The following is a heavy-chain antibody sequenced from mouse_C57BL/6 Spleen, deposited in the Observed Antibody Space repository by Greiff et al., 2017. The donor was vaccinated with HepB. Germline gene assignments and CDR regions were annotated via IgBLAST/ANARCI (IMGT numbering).Heavy chain of an antibody. CDR1: GYAFSSSW. Sequence: VQLQQSGPELVKPGASVKISCKASGYAFSSSWMNWVKQRPGKGLEWIGRIYPGDGDTNYNGKFKGKATLTADKSSSTAYMQLRSLTSEDSAVYFCARSYSNYVDYAMDYWGQGTSVTVSS. CDR3: ARSYSNYVDYAMDY. V-gene: IGHV1-82*01. CDR2: IYPGDGDT. J-gene: IGHJ4*01. D-gene: IGHD2-5*01.